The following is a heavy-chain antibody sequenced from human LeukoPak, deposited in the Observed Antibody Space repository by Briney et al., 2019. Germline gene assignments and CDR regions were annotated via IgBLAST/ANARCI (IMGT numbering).Heavy chain of an antibody. J-gene: IGHJ5*02. CDR3: ARVGIAAAGKDWFDP. Sequence: PSETLSLTCAVYGGSFSGYYWSWIRQPPGKGLEWIGEINHSGSTNYNPSLKSRVTISVDTSKNQFSLKLSSVTAADTAVYYCARVGIAAAGKDWFDPWGQGTLVTVSS. V-gene: IGHV4-34*01. D-gene: IGHD6-13*01. CDR2: INHSGST. CDR1: GGSFSGYY.